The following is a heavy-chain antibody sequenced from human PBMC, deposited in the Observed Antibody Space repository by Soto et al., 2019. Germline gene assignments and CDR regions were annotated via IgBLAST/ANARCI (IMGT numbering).Heavy chain of an antibody. V-gene: IGHV3-23*01. CDR3: SLGYCSGGSCYSYYYYGMDV. J-gene: IGHJ6*02. Sequence: GGSLRLSCAASGFTFSSYAMSWVRQAPGKGLEWVSAISGSGGSTYYADSVKGRFTISRDNSKNTLYLQMNSLRAEDTAVYYCSLGYCSGGSCYSYYYYGMDVWGQGTPVTVYS. D-gene: IGHD2-15*01. CDR1: GFTFSSYA. CDR2: ISGSGGST.